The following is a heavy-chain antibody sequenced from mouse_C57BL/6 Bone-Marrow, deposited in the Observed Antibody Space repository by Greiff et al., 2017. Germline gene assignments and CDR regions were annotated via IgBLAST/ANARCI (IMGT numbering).Heavy chain of an antibody. D-gene: IGHD2-2*01. CDR1: GYTFTSYW. CDR3: ARGGYDGTEVDY. CDR2: IDPSDSYT. V-gene: IGHV1-69*01. Sequence: QVQLQQPGAELVMPGASVKLSCKASGYTFTSYWMHWVKQRPGQGLEWIGEIDPSDSYTNYNQKFKGKSTLTVDKSSSTAYMQLSSLTSEDSAVYYCARGGYDGTEVDYWGQGTTLTVSS. J-gene: IGHJ2*01.